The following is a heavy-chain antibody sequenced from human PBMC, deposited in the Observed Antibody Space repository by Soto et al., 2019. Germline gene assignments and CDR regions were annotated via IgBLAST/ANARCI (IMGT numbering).Heavy chain of an antibody. CDR3: ARDTFWSASFTLDY. V-gene: IGHV4-4*07. Sequence: PSETLSLTCTVSGGSISSYYWSWIRQPAGKGLEWIGRIYPSGTTNYNPSLKSRVTMSAGTSKNHFSLKLSSVTAADTAVYYCARDTFWSASFTLDYWGQGAPGHRLL. CDR1: GGSISSYY. J-gene: IGHJ4*02. D-gene: IGHD3-3*01. CDR2: IYPSGTT.